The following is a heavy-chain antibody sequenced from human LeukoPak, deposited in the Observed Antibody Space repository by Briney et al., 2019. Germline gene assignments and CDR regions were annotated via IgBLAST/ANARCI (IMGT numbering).Heavy chain of an antibody. Sequence: PGGSLRLSCAASGFTFSSYAMTWVRQAPGKGLEWVSAIGVSGGDTYYADSVKGRFTISRDNSKNTMYLQMNSLRAEDTALYYCAKNGGGTYGTGHFDYWGQVTLVTVSS. V-gene: IGHV3-23*01. CDR3: AKNGGGTYGTGHFDY. CDR1: GFTFSSYA. D-gene: IGHD3-10*01. J-gene: IGHJ4*02. CDR2: IGVSGGDT.